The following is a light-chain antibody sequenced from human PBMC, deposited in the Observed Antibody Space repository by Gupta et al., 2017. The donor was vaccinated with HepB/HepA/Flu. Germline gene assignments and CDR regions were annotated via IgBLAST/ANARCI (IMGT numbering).Light chain of an antibody. CDR1: SSNIGNNY. J-gene: IGLJ2*01. CDR2: EDN. V-gene: IGLV1-51*01. CDR3: ATWDNSVSADVV. Sequence: QSVLTQPPSVSAAPGQKVTISCSGSSSNIGNNYVSCYQQLPGTAPKLLIYEDNKRPSGIPDRFSGSKSGTSATLGITGLQTGDEADYYCATWDNSVSADVVFGGGTKLTVL.